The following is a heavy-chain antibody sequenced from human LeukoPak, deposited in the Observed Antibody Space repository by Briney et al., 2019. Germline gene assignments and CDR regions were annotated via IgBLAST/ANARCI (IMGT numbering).Heavy chain of an antibody. D-gene: IGHD3-22*01. CDR2: ISSSSSYI. V-gene: IGHV3-21*01. CDR1: GFTFSSYS. J-gene: IGHJ3*02. CDR3: ARGQSLPPIIVVVIDAFDI. Sequence: GGSLRLSCAASGFTFSSYSMNWVRQAPGKGLEWVSSISSSSSYIYYADSVKGRFTISRDNATNSLYLQMNSLRAEDTAVYYCARGQSLPPIIVVVIDAFDIWGQGTMVTVSS.